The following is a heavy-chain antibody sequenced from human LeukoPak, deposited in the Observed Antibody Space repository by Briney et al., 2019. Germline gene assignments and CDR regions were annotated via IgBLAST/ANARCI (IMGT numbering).Heavy chain of an antibody. Sequence: GESLKISCKASGYSFTSYCIGWVRQMPGKGLAWMGIIYPGDSGPTYSPSFQGQVTISVDKSISTAYLQWSSLQASDTAMYYCGMSGDRVPLQDDVFDGWGQGTMVTVST. CDR3: GMSGDRVPLQDDVFDG. J-gene: IGHJ3*01. CDR1: GYSFTSYC. V-gene: IGHV5-51*01. D-gene: IGHD1-26*01. CDR2: IYPGDSGP.